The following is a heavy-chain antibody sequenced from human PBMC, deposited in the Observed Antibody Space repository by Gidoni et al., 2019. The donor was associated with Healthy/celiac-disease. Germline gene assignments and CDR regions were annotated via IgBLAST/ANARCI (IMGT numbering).Heavy chain of an antibody. V-gene: IGHV1-69*06. CDR3: ARALEDSPAYYYYYMDV. CDR2: IIPIFGTA. Sequence: VQLVQSGAEVKKPGSSVKVSCKASGGTFRSYAISWVRQAPGQGLEWLGGIIPIFGTANYAQKFQGRVTITADKSTSTAYMELSSLRSEDTAVYYCARALEDSPAYYYYYMDVWGKGTTVTVSS. D-gene: IGHD2-15*01. CDR1: GGTFRSYA. J-gene: IGHJ6*03.